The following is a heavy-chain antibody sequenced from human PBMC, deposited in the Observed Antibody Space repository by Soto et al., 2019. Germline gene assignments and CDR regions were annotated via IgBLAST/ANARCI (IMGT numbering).Heavy chain of an antibody. Sequence: GGSLRLSCAASGFSFHSHEMNWVRQAPGKGLEWVSHISSGSTMHYADSVKGRFTISRDNAKNSLYLQMNNLRAEDTAVYFCARGYSSGWSRGGYFDYWGQGALVTAPQ. CDR3: ARGYSSGWSRGGYFDY. CDR2: ISSGSTM. J-gene: IGHJ4*02. V-gene: IGHV3-48*03. CDR1: GFSFHSHE. D-gene: IGHD6-19*01.